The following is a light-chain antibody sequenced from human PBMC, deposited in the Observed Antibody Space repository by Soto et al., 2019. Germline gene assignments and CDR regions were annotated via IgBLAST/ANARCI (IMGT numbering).Light chain of an antibody. CDR2: GAS. CDR3: QQYGRSPFT. V-gene: IGKV3-20*01. CDR1: QRIANNF. Sequence: EIVLTQFPATLSLSPGERATLSCRASQRIANNFLAWFQQKPGQPPTLLIYGASTRASGIPDRFSGSGSGTDFALTISRLEPGDFAVYYCQQYGRSPFTFGQGTKLQIK. J-gene: IGKJ2*01.